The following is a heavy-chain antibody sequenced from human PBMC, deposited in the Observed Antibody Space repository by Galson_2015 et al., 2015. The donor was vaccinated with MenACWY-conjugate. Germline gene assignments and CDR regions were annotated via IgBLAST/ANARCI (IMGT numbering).Heavy chain of an antibody. D-gene: IGHD3-16*02. V-gene: IGHV4-59*01. J-gene: IGHJ4*02. CDR2: IYYSGST. CDR3: ARLSLWANVYTFDY. Sequence: ETLSLTCTVSGGSISSYYWSWIRQPPGKGLEWIGYIYYSGSTNYNPSLKSRVTISVDTSKNQFSLKLSSVTAADTAVYYCARLSLWANVYTFDYWGQGTLVTVSS. CDR1: GGSISSYY.